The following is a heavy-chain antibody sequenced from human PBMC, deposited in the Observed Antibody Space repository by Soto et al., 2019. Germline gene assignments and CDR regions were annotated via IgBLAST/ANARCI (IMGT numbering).Heavy chain of an antibody. J-gene: IGHJ6*02. CDR1: GFTFSSYA. CDR2: ISYDGSNK. V-gene: IGHV3-30-3*01. D-gene: IGHD6-13*01. CDR3: ARVQTVAAAGSLKNPYYYYYFGMDV. Sequence: QVQLVESGGGVVQPGRSLRLSCAASGFTFSSYAMHWVRQAPGKGLEWVAVISYDGSNKYYADSVKGRFTISRDNSKNTLYLQMNRLRAEDTAVYYCARVQTVAAAGSLKNPYYYYYFGMDVWGQGTTVTVSS.